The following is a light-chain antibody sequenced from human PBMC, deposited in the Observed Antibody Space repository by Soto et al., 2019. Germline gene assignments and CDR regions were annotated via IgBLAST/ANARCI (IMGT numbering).Light chain of an antibody. Sequence: LTQPASVSGSPGQSITISCSVTSSDVCAYNFVSWYRFHPGGAAELVISELTFLPSWVSHRFSGSKSGNSASLTISGLQAEDEADYYCSSYTTTNTPYVFGSGTKVTVL. V-gene: IGLV2-14*01. J-gene: IGLJ1*01. CDR2: ELT. CDR3: SSYTTTNTPYV. CDR1: SSDVCAYNF.